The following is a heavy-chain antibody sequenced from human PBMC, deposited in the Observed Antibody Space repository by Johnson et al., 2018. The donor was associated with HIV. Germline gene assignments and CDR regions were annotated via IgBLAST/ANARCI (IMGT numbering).Heavy chain of an antibody. V-gene: IGHV3-30*03. D-gene: IGHD1-26*01. CDR2: ISYDGST. CDR1: GFTFSSYG. J-gene: IGHJ3*02. Sequence: QVLLVESGGGVVQPGRSLRLSCAASGFTFSSYGMHWVRQAPGKGLAWVAVISYDGSTYYAASVKGRFTISRDNSKNTLYLQMDSLRAEDPAVYFCAREGAWELRPGAFDIWGQGTMVTVSS. CDR3: AREGAWELRPGAFDI.